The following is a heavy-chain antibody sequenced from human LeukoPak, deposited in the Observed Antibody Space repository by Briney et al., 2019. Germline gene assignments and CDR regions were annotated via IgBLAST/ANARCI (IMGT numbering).Heavy chain of an antibody. CDR3: ASPGIAAAGTVNDY. Sequence: SETLSLTCAVSGGSISSGGYSWSWIRQPPGTGLEWIGSIYYSGSTYYNPSLKRRVTISVDTSKNQFSLKLSSVTAADTAVYYCASPGIAAAGTVNDYWGQGTLVTVSS. CDR2: IYYSGST. V-gene: IGHV4-30-2*03. J-gene: IGHJ4*02. CDR1: GGSISSGGYS. D-gene: IGHD6-13*01.